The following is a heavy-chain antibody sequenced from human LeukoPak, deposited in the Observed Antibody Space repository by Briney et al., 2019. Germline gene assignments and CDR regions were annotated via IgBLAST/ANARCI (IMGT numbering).Heavy chain of an antibody. CDR3: ARGKELAAPDP. V-gene: IGHV4-30-4*01. Sequence: SQTLSLTCTVSGGSIISGDYYWSWIRKPPGKGLEWIGYIYYSGSTYYNPSLKSRVTISVDTSKNQFSLKLSSVTAADTAVYYCARGKELAAPDPWGQGTLVTVSS. CDR1: GGSIISGDYY. D-gene: IGHD6-6*01. J-gene: IGHJ5*02. CDR2: IYYSGST.